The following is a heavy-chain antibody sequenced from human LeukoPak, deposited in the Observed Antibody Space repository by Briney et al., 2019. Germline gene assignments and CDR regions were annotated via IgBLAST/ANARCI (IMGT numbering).Heavy chain of an antibody. V-gene: IGHV1-2*02. CDR3: ASGNFDWSSHFDY. CDR1: GYTFTGYY. D-gene: IGHD3-9*01. J-gene: IGHJ4*02. Sequence: GASVKVSCKASGYTFTGYYMHWVRQAPGQGLEWMGWINPNSGGTNYAQKFQGRVTMTRDTSISTAYMELSRLRSDDTAVDYCASGNFDWSSHFDYWGQGTLVTVSS. CDR2: INPNSGGT.